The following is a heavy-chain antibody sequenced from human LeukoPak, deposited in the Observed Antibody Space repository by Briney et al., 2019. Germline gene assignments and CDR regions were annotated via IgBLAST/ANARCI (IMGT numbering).Heavy chain of an antibody. CDR1: GYSFTSYW. CDR2: IYPGDSDT. CDR3: ARQHCTSCKNNWFDP. V-gene: IGHV5-51*01. D-gene: IGHD2-2*01. Sequence: GEPLKISCKGSGYSFTSYWIGWVRQMPGKGLEWMGIIYPGDSDTRYSPSFQGQVAISADKSISTAYLQWSSLKASDTAMYYCARQHCTSCKNNWFDPWGQGTLVTVSS. J-gene: IGHJ5*02.